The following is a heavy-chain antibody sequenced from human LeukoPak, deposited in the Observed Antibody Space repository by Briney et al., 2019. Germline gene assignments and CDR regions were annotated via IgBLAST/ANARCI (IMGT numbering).Heavy chain of an antibody. D-gene: IGHD6-13*01. Sequence: GGSLRLSCAASGFTFSDYAMSWVRQAPGKGLEWVSGISGSGGSINYADSVKGRFAISRDNSKITLYLQMNSLRAEDTALYYCAKAQGYTSSWYFDSWGRGTLVTVSS. J-gene: IGHJ4*02. CDR2: ISGSGGSI. CDR1: GFTFSDYA. CDR3: AKAQGYTSSWYFDS. V-gene: IGHV3-23*01.